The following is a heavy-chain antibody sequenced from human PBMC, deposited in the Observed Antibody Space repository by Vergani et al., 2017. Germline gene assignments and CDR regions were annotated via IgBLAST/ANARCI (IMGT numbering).Heavy chain of an antibody. Sequence: QVQLQQWGAGLLKPSETLSLTCAVYGGSFSGYYWGWICQPPGKGLEWIGSIYYSGSTYYNPSLKSRVTISVDTSKNQFSLKLSSVTAADTAVYYCARGAMIVGGLFDYWGQGTLVTVSS. CDR1: GGSFSGYY. CDR2: IYYSGST. CDR3: ARGAMIVGGLFDY. J-gene: IGHJ4*02. V-gene: IGHV4-34*01. D-gene: IGHD3-16*01.